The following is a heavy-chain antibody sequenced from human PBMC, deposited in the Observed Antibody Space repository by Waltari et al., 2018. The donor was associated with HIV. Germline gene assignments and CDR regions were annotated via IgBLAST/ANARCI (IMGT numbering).Heavy chain of an antibody. CDR2: INPNSGGT. CDR3: ASFSTYYDSSGYYDY. V-gene: IGHV1-2*02. J-gene: IGHJ4*02. Sequence: QVQLVQSGAEVKKPGASVKVSCKASGYTFTGYYMHWVRQAPGQGLEWMGWINPNSGGTNYAQKFQGRVTMTRDTSISTAYMELSRLRSDDTAVYYCASFSTYYDSSGYYDYWGQGTLVTVSS. CDR1: GYTFTGYY. D-gene: IGHD3-22*01.